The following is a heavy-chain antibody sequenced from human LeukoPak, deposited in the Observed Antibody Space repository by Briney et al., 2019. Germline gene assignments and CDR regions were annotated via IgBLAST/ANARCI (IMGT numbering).Heavy chain of an antibody. J-gene: IGHJ4*02. D-gene: IGHD6-13*01. Sequence: GGSLRLSCAASGFTFSDYYMSWIRQAPGKGLEWVSSISSSGSYIYYADSLKGRFAISRDNAKNSLYLQMNNLRAEDTAVYYCAREDASSLDYWGQGILVTVSS. CDR1: GFTFSDYY. V-gene: IGHV3-11*04. CDR3: AREDASSLDY. CDR2: ISSSGSYI.